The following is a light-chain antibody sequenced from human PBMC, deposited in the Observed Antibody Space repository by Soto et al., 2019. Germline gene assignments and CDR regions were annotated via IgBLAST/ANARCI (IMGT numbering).Light chain of an antibody. CDR2: WAS. CDR1: QSVLSNSDNKNY. Sequence: VMKKSPDSLAVSLGERATINCRSSQSVLSNSDNKNYLAWFQQKPGQPPKLLFYWASTRESGVPDRFSGSGSATDFTLTISSLQAEDVAVYYCQQYHSDPITFGQGTRLEV. V-gene: IGKV4-1*01. J-gene: IGKJ5*01. CDR3: QQYHSDPIT.